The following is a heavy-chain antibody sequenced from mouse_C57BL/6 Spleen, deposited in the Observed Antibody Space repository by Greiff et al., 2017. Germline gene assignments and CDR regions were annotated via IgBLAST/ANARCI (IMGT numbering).Heavy chain of an antibody. Sequence: EVQLQQPGPVLVKPGASVKMSCKASGYTFTDYYMNWVKQSHGKSLEWIGVINPYNGGTSYNQKFKGKATLTVDKSSSTAYMERNSLTSEDSAVDYCARGKTYYGSSYEDCFDYWGQGTTLTVSS. CDR1: GYTFTDYY. CDR2: INPYNGGT. D-gene: IGHD1-1*01. CDR3: ARGKTYYGSSYEDCFDY. V-gene: IGHV1-19*01. J-gene: IGHJ2*01.